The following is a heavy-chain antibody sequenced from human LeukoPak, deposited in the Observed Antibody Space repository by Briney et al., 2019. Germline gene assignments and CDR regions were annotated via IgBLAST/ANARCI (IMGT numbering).Heavy chain of an antibody. V-gene: IGHV4-38-2*02. J-gene: IGHJ6*03. CDR3: ARLPIQSAYCYYYMDV. D-gene: IGHD4-11*01. CDR2: IYYRRTT. Sequence: PSETLSLTCTVSGYSISSGYDWGWIRQPPGKGLEWIGSIYYRRTTYYNPSLKSRVTISIDTSKNQFSLKLSSVTAADTAVYYCARLPIQSAYCYYYMDVWGKGTTVTVSS. CDR1: GYSISSGYD.